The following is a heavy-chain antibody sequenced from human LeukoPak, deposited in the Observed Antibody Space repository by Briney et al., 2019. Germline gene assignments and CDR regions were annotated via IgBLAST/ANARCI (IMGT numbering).Heavy chain of an antibody. D-gene: IGHD3-16*01. Sequence: PGGSLRLSCAASGFTFSSYSMSWVRQAPGKGLEGVSIISGSGGSKFYADSVKGRFTIPRDDPKNTLYREMNILRAEDTAVYCCAKDWYDDFVRVFQHWGQGTLVTVSS. J-gene: IGHJ1*01. V-gene: IGHV3-23*01. CDR2: ISGSGGSK. CDR1: GFTFSSYS. CDR3: AKDWYDDFVRVFQH.